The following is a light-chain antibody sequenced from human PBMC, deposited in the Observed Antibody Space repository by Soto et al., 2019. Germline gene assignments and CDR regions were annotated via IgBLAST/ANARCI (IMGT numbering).Light chain of an antibody. CDR2: EVS. J-gene: IGLJ2*01. CDR1: SSDVGSYNL. V-gene: IGLV2-23*02. Sequence: QSALTQPASVSGFPGQSITISCTGTSSDVGSYNLVSWYQQHPGKAPKLMIYEVSKRPSGVSNRFSGSKSGNTASLTISGLQAEDEADYYCCSYAGSSTFDVVFGGGTKVTVL. CDR3: CSYAGSSTFDVV.